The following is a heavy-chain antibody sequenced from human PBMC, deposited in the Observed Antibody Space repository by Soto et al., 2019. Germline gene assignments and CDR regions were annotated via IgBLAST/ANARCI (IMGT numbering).Heavy chain of an antibody. Sequence: PSETLSLTCTVSGDSISNSDYYWNWIRQSPGKGLEWIASIDYSGSTYYNPSLKSRVVISADTSKNLFSLKLRSVTAADTALYFCARDAPYYYGFDVWGQGTTVTVSS. CDR3: ARDAPYYYGFDV. CDR2: IDYSGST. V-gene: IGHV4-30-4*01. CDR1: GDSISNSDYY. J-gene: IGHJ6*02.